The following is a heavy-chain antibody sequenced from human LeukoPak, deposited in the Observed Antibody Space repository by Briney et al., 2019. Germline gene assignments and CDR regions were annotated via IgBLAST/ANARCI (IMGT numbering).Heavy chain of an antibody. CDR3: AKVSGYCTNGVCFSYY. V-gene: IGHV3-23*01. CDR2: ISGSGGST. Sequence: GGSLRLSCAASGFTFSSYAMSWVRQAPGKGLEWVSAISGSGGSTYYADSVKGRFTISRDNSKNTLYLQMNSLRAEDTAVYYCAKVSGYCTNGVCFSYYWGQGTLVTVSS. D-gene: IGHD2-8*01. J-gene: IGHJ4*02. CDR1: GFTFSSYA.